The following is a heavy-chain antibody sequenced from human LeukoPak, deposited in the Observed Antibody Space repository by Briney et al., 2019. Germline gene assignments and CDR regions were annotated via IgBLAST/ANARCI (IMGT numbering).Heavy chain of an antibody. CDR1: GFTFSDFS. J-gene: IGHJ4*02. CDR3: ARVMADSSGPVNDY. D-gene: IGHD3-22*01. V-gene: IGHV3-53*01. CDR2: IYSGGST. Sequence: QTGGSLRLSCAASGFTFSDFSMNWVRQAPGKGLEWVSVIYSGGSTYYADSVKGRFTISRDNSKNTLYLQMNSLRAEDTAVYYCARVMADSSGPVNDYWGQGTLVTVSS.